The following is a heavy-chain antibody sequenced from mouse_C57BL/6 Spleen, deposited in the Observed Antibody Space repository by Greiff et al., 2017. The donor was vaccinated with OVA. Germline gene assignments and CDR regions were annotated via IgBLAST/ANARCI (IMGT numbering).Heavy chain of an antibody. Sequence: EVMLVESGGDLVKPGGSLKLSCAASGFTFSSYGMSWVRQTPDQRLEWVATISSGGSYTYYPDSVKGRFTISRDNAKNTLYLQMSSLKSEDTAMYYCARLGNYFDYWGKGTTLTVSA. CDR3: ARLGNYFDY. CDR2: ISSGGSYT. V-gene: IGHV5-6*01. D-gene: IGHD1-1*02. J-gene: IGHJ2*01. CDR1: GFTFSSYG.